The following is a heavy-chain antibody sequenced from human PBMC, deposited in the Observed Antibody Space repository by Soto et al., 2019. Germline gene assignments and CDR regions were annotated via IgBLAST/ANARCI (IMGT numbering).Heavy chain of an antibody. D-gene: IGHD3-22*01. Sequence: SGPTLVNPTQTLTLTCTLSGFSLSTSGVGVCWIRRPPGKALEWVPLIYWNDDKRYSPSLKSRLTMTKDTSTNQLLLTMTNMDPVDTATNYCAHSHYDSSGYQENYFEYWGQGTLGAVSS. CDR3: AHSHYDSSGYQENYFEY. CDR1: GFSLSTSGVG. CDR2: IYWNDDK. V-gene: IGHV2-5*01. J-gene: IGHJ4*02.